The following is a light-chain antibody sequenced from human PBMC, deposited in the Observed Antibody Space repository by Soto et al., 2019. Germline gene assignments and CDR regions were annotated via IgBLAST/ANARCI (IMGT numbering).Light chain of an antibody. CDR3: QQLNTYPLT. CDR1: QGISSY. V-gene: IGKV1-9*01. Sequence: DIHLTESPSFLAACVGDRVSITCRASQGISSYLALYQQKPGKAPNLLIYAASTLQSGVPSRFSGSESGTEFTLTISSLQPEDFATYYCQQLNTYPLTFGGGTKVDIK. J-gene: IGKJ4*01. CDR2: AAS.